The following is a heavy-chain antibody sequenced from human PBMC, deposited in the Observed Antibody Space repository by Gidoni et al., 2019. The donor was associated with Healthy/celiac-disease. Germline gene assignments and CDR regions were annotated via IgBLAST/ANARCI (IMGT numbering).Heavy chain of an antibody. J-gene: IGHJ3*02. V-gene: IGHV4-4*07. CDR1: GGSISSYY. CDR2: IYTSGST. D-gene: IGHD7-27*01. Sequence: QVQLQESGPGLVKPSETLSLTFTGPGGSISSYYWSWLRPPAGKGLEWIGRIYTSGSTNYNPSLKSRVTMSVDTSKNQFSLKLSSVTAADTAVYYCASHAVRTGGHDAFDIWGQGTMVTVSS. CDR3: ASHAVRTGGHDAFDI.